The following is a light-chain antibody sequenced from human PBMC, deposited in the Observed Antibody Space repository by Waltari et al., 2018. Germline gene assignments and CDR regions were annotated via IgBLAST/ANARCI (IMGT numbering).Light chain of an antibody. J-gene: IGKJ1*01. CDR2: GGL. CDR1: QSVSTN. V-gene: IGKV3-15*01. CDR3: QQYSNWPPWT. Sequence: EIVMTQSPATLSVAPGGRATLSCRASQSVSTNVAWYQQKPGKAPRLLIHGGLTRASGIPDRFSASGSGTEFTLTISSLQSEDFAVYYCQQYSNWPPWTFGQGTKVEIK.